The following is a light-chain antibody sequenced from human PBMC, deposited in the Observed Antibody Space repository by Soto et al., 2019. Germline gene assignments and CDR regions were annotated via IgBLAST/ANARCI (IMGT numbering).Light chain of an antibody. CDR3: QQLYSYPNT. CDR1: QGISSY. V-gene: IGKV1-9*01. CDR2: AAS. Sequence: IQLTQSPSSLSASVGDRVTITCRASQGISSYLGWYLQKPGQAPRLLIYAASTLQNEVPSRFSGSGSGTDLTLTISSLQPEDFATYYCQQLYSYPNTLGQGTRLEVK. J-gene: IGKJ5*01.